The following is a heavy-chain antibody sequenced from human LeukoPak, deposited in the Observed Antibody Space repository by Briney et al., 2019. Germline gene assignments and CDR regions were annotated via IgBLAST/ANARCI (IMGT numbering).Heavy chain of an antibody. CDR1: GYTFTSYG. CDR3: ARGSGYYTAFDY. Sequence: GASVKVSCKASGYTFTSYGISWVRQAPGQGFQWMGWISAYNGNTNYAQKFQGRVTMTTDTSTSTAYMELRSLRSGDTAVYYCARGSGYYTAFDYWGQGTLVTVSS. CDR2: ISAYNGNT. D-gene: IGHD3-3*01. J-gene: IGHJ4*02. V-gene: IGHV1-18*01.